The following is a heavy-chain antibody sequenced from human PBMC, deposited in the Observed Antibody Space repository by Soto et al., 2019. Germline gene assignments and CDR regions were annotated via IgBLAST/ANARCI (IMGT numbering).Heavy chain of an antibody. CDR1: GASISSYY. CDR2: IYYSGST. Sequence: SETLSLTCTVSGASISSYYWSWIRQPPGKGLEWIAYIYYSGSTNYNPSLKGRLTMSIDAPKKQVSLKLSSVTAADTAVYYCASHYDTSGYYLPYWGQGTLVTVSS. J-gene: IGHJ4*02. CDR3: ASHYDTSGYYLPY. D-gene: IGHD3-22*01. V-gene: IGHV4-59*01.